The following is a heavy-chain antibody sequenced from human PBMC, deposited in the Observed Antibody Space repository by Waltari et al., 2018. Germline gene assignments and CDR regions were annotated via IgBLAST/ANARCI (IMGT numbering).Heavy chain of an antibody. CDR3: ARVLMVYAISAPYFDY. V-gene: IGHV4-39*01. D-gene: IGHD2-8*01. Sequence: QLQLQESGPGLVKPSETLSLTCTVSGGSISSSSYYWGWIRQPPGKGLEWIGSIYYSGSTYDNPSLKSRVTISVDTSKNQFSLKLSSVTAADTAVYYCARVLMVYAISAPYFDYWGQGTLVTVSS. J-gene: IGHJ4*02. CDR2: IYYSGST. CDR1: GGSISSSSYY.